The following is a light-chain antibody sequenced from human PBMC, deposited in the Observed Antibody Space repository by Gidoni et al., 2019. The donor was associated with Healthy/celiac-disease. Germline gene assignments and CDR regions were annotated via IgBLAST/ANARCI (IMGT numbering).Light chain of an antibody. J-gene: IGKJ2*01. Sequence: ASQSVSSSYVACYQQKPGQAPSLLIYGASSRATDIPDRFSGSGSGTDSTPTISRLEAEDVAEYYCQQYGSSQYTFGQGTKLEIK. V-gene: IGKV3-20*01. CDR1: QSVSSSY. CDR3: QQYGSSQYT. CDR2: GAS.